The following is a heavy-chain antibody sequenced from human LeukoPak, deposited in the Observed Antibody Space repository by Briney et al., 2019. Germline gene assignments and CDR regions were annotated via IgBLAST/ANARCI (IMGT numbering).Heavy chain of an antibody. CDR2: INSGSTT. D-gene: IGHD1-26*01. CDR1: GFTFSAFS. J-gene: IGHJ4*02. Sequence: GGSLRFSCAASGFTFSAFSMTWVRQAPGKGLEWVSTINSGSTTYYVDSVKGRFTISRDNSKNTLYLQMNSLRAEDTAVYYCAKTMGAIDHDYWGQGTLVTVSS. CDR3: AKTMGAIDHDY. V-gene: IGHV3-23*05.